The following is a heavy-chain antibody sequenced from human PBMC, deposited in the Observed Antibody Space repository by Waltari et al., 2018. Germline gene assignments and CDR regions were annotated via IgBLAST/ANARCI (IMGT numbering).Heavy chain of an antibody. Sequence: EVQLVESGGGLVKPGGSLRLSCAASGFTFSSYSMNWVRQAPGKGLEWVSSISSSSSYIYYADSVKGRCTISRDNAKNSLYLQMNSLRAEDTAVYYCAPPSPYYYDSSGYPGIWGQGTMVTVSS. D-gene: IGHD3-22*01. V-gene: IGHV3-21*01. CDR2: ISSSSSYI. CDR3: APPSPYYYDSSGYPGI. CDR1: GFTFSSYS. J-gene: IGHJ3*02.